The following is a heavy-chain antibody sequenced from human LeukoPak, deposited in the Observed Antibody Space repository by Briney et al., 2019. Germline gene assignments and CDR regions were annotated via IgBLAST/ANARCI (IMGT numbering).Heavy chain of an antibody. CDR1: GYTFTSYG. Sequence: ASVKVSCKASGYTFTSYGISWVRQAPGQGLDWMGGIIPIFGTANYAQRFQGRVTITADESTSTAYMELSSLRSEDTAVYYCALSIREGGTIFGVVIKSYYYYMVVWGKGTTVTVSS. CDR3: ALSIREGGTIFGVVIKSYYYYMVV. V-gene: IGHV1-69*13. J-gene: IGHJ6*03. D-gene: IGHD3-3*01. CDR2: IIPIFGTA.